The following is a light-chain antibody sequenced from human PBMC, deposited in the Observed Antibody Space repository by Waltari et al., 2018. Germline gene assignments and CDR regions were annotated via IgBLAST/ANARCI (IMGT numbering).Light chain of an antibody. CDR3: QTGGHGTWV. J-gene: IGLJ3*02. Sequence: QLVLTQSPSASASLGASVKLTCTLSRGHRTNVVAWLQQQPEKGPRFLMKVNSDGSHTKGDEIPDRFSGSSSGAERYLTISSLQSEDEADYYCQTGGHGTWVFGGGTTLTVL. V-gene: IGLV4-69*01. CDR1: RGHRTNV. CDR2: VNSDGSH.